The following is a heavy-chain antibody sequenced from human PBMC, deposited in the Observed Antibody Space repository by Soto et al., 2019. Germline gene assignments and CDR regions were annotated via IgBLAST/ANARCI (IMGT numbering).Heavy chain of an antibody. Sequence: PSETLSLTCSVSGGSISGNYWSWIRQPPGKGLEWIGYIYYIGNTHYNPSLKSRVTISVDTSKNQFSLKLSSVTAADTAVYYCARRYYSSGWVFDYWGQGTLVTVSS. J-gene: IGHJ4*02. CDR3: ARRYYSSGWVFDY. CDR2: IYYIGNT. D-gene: IGHD6-19*01. CDR1: GGSISGNY. V-gene: IGHV4-59*08.